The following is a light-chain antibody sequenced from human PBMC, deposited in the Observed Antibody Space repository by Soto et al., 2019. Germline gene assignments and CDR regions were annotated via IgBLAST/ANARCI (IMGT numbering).Light chain of an antibody. J-gene: IGLJ2*01. CDR3: SSYISTNTRVV. Sequence: QSVLTQPASVSGSPGQSITISCTATSSDVGGYNYVSWYQQYPGKAPKLMIFEVSNRPSGVSIRFSGSKSGNTASLTISGLQDEDEAAYYCSSYISTNTRVVFGGGTQLTVL. CDR1: SSDVGGYNY. CDR2: EVS. V-gene: IGLV2-14*01.